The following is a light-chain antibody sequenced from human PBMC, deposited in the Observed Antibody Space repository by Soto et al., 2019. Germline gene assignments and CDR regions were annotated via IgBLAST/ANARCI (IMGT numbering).Light chain of an antibody. Sequence: EIQMTQSPSSVSASVGDGVTFTCRASQDVGSWLAWYQQKPGKAPRLLIYSASNLQSGVPSRFSGSGSGTDFTLTISSLQPEDFATYFCQQANSFPWTFGQGTKVEI. CDR2: SAS. V-gene: IGKV1-12*01. J-gene: IGKJ1*01. CDR3: QQANSFPWT. CDR1: QDVGSW.